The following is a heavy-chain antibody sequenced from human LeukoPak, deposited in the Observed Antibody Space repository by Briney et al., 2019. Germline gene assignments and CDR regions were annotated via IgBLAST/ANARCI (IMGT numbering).Heavy chain of an antibody. V-gene: IGHV3-15*01. CDR2: IKSETDGGTT. D-gene: IGHD6-25*01. J-gene: IGHJ4*02. Sequence: GGSLRLSCAASGFTFSNTWMSWVRQAPGKGLEWVGRIKSETDGGTTDYAAPVKGGFVSSRDDSKNMLYLQMSGLKIEDTAVYYCTTAAALGWGQGTLVTVSS. CDR1: GFTFSNTW. CDR3: TTAAALG.